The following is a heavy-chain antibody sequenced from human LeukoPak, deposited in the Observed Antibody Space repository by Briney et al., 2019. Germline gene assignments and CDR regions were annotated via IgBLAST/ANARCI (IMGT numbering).Heavy chain of an antibody. CDR1: GYTFTSYG. D-gene: IGHD4-23*01. CDR3: ARAGMTTVVTPVFY. Sequence: ASVNASCKASGYTFTSYGISWVRQAPGQGLEWMGWISAYNGNTNYAQKLQGRLTMTTDTSTGTAYMELRSLRSDDTAVYYCARAGMTTVVTPVFYWGQGTLVTVSS. CDR2: ISAYNGNT. V-gene: IGHV1-18*01. J-gene: IGHJ4*02.